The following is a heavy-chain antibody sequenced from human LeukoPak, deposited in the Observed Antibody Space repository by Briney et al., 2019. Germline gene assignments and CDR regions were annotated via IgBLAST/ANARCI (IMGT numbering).Heavy chain of an antibody. J-gene: IGHJ4*02. CDR3: ARDLRGIVGAD. V-gene: IGHV3-74*01. CDR1: GFTFSSSW. D-gene: IGHD1-26*01. CDR2: INTDGGST. Sequence: GGSLRLSCAASGFTFSSSWMHWVRQAPGKGLVWVSRINTDGGSTNYADSVKGRFTISRDNAKNTLFLEVNSLRAEDTAVYYCARDLRGIVGADWGLGTLVTVSS.